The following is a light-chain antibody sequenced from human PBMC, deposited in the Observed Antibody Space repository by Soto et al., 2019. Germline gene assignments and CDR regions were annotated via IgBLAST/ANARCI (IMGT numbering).Light chain of an antibody. Sequence: ENVLTQSPGTLSLSPGERATLSCRASQSVNGYYLAWYQQKPGQAPRLLIFGASSRATGIPDRFSGSGSGTEFTLTISSLQAEDFATYFCQESYTTYAVTFGGGTKVDIK. J-gene: IGKJ4*01. CDR3: QESYTTYAVT. V-gene: IGKV3-20*01. CDR1: QSVNGYY. CDR2: GAS.